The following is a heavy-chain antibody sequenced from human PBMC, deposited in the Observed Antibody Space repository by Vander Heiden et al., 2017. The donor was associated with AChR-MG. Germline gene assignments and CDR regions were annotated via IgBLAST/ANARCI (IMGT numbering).Heavy chain of an antibody. J-gene: IGHJ4*02. CDR2: ISWDGGST. CDR1: GFTFDDYA. V-gene: IGHV3-43D*04. D-gene: IGHD1-26*01. CDR3: AKGEVGATTVDY. Sequence: EVQLVESGGVVVQPGGSLRLSCAASGFTFDDYAMHWVRQAPGKGLEWVSLISWDGGSTYYADSVKGRFTISRDNSKNSLYLQMNSLRAEDTALYYCAKGEVGATTVDYWGQGTLVTVSS.